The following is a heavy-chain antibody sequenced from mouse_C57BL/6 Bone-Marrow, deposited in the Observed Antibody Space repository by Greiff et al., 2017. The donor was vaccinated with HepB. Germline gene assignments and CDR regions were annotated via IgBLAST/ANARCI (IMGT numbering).Heavy chain of an antibody. D-gene: IGHD1-1*01. V-gene: IGHV1-26*01. CDR2: INPNNGGT. CDR3: ARRGLLLRNFDV. J-gene: IGHJ1*03. CDR1: GYTFTDYY. Sequence: EVQLQQSGPELVKPGASVKISCKASGYTFTDYYMNWVKQSHGKSLEWIGDINPNNGGTSYNQKFKGKATLTVDKSSSTAYMELRSLTSEDSAVYYCARRGLLLRNFDVWGTGTTVTVSS.